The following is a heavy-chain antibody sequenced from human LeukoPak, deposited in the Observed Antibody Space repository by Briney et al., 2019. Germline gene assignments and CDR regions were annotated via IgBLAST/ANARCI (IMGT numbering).Heavy chain of an antibody. CDR2: IYYSGST. J-gene: IGHJ4*02. Sequence: TSETLSLTCTVSGGSISSSSYYWDWIRQPPGKGLEWIGSIYYSGSTYYNPSLKSRVTISVDTSKNQFSLKLSSVTAADTAVYYCARQGGYSYGWGQGTLVTVSS. CDR1: GGSISSSSYY. D-gene: IGHD5-18*01. CDR3: ARQGGYSYG. V-gene: IGHV4-39*01.